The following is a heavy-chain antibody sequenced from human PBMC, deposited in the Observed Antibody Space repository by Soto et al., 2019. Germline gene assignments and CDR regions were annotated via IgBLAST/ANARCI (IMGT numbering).Heavy chain of an antibody. CDR2: IIPIFGTA. J-gene: IGHJ1*01. D-gene: IGHD1-26*01. CDR1: GCTFSSYA. V-gene: IGHV1-69*13. Sequence: ASVKVSCKASGCTFSSYAISCVRKAPGQVLEWMGGIIPIFGTANYAQKFQGRVTITADESTSTAYMELSSLRSEDTAVYYCARAGEQWELLLAMYFQHWGQGTLVTVSS. CDR3: ARAGEQWELLLAMYFQH.